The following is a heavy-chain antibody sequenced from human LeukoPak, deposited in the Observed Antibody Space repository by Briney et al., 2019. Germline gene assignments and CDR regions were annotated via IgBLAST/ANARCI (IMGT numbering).Heavy chain of an antibody. V-gene: IGHV3-21*01. D-gene: IGHD5-18*01. CDR1: GFTFSSYS. Sequence: GGSLRLSCAASGFTFSSYSMHWVRQAPGKGLEWVSSISSSSSYIYYADSVKGRFTISRDNAKNSLYLQMNSLRAEDTALYYCARHLSGITGYTYGRGIDYWGQGTLVTVSS. CDR2: ISSSSSYI. J-gene: IGHJ4*02. CDR3: ARHLSGITGYTYGRGIDY.